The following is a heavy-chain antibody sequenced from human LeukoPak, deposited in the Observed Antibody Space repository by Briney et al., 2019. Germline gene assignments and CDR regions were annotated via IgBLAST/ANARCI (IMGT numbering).Heavy chain of an antibody. J-gene: IGHJ2*01. CDR3: AKDIHDSSGYYYVPNYWYFDL. D-gene: IGHD3-22*01. Sequence: TGGSLRLSCAASGFTFSSYAMSWVRQAPGKGLEWVSAISGSGGSTYYADSVKGRFTISRDNSKNTLYLQMNSLRAEDTAVYYCAKDIHDSSGYYYVPNYWYFDLWGRGTLVTVSS. V-gene: IGHV3-23*01. CDR2: ISGSGGST. CDR1: GFTFSSYA.